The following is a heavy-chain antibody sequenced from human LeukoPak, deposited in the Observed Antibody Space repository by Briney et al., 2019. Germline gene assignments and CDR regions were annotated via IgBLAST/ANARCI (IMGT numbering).Heavy chain of an antibody. J-gene: IGHJ6*02. CDR1: GXTFSSYW. D-gene: IGHD5/OR15-5a*01. V-gene: IGHV3-7*05. CDR2: IKQDGSEK. Sequence: PGGSLRLSCAASGXTFSSYWMSWVRQAPGKGLEWVANIKQDGSEKYYVDSVKGRFTNSRDNAKNSLYLQMNSLRAEDTAVYYCASLSTSFGMDVWGQGTTVTVSS. CDR3: ASLSTSFGMDV.